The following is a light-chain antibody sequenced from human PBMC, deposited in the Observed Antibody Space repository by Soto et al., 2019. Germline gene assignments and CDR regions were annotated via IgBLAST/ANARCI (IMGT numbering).Light chain of an antibody. CDR1: QSVSSSY. V-gene: IGKV3-20*01. J-gene: IGKJ5*01. CDR2: GAS. Sequence: EIVLTQSPGTLSLSPGERATLSCRASQSVSSSYLAWYQQKSGQAPRLLIYGASSRATGIPDRFSGSGSGTDFALTISRLEPEDFAAYSSRQYGSSPITFGQGTRLESK. CDR3: RQYGSSPIT.